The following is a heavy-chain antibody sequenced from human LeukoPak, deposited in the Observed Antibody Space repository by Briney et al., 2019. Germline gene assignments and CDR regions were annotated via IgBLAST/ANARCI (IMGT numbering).Heavy chain of an antibody. J-gene: IGHJ4*02. CDR3: ANSYGHFDY. V-gene: IGHV4-39*01. CDR1: GGSISSTSSY. CDR2: IYYSGST. Sequence: SETLSLTCSVSGGSISSTSSYWSWIRQPPGKGLEWIGNIYYSGSTYYNPSLKSRVTISVDTSKNQFSLKVGSVTAADTAVYYCANSYGHFDYWGQGTLVTVSS. D-gene: IGHD4-17*01.